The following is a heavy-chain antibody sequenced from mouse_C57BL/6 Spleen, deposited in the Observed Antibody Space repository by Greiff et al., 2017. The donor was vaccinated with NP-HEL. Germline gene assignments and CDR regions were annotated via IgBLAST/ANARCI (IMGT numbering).Heavy chain of an antibody. CDR2: INPNNGGT. CDR1: GYKFTDYN. J-gene: IGHJ4*01. Sequence: EVHLVESGPELVKPGASVKILCKAFGYKFTDYNMDWVKQSHGKSLEWIGDINPNNGGTIYNQKFKGKATLTVDKSTSTAYMGLRSLTFEDTVVYYSARGRMDYWGQGTSVTVSS. CDR3: ARGRMDY. V-gene: IGHV1-18*01.